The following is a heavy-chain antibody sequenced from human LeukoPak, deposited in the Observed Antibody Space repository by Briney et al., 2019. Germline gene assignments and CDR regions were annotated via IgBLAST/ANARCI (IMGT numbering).Heavy chain of an antibody. CDR2: IYYSGST. V-gene: IGHV4-59*01. CDR3: ARGTTVATIRGYYYYMDV. Sequence: SETLSLICTVSGGSISSYYWSWIRQPPGKGLEWIGYIYYSGSTNYNPSLKSRVTISVDTSKNQFSLKLSSVTAADTAVYYCARGTTVATIRGYYYYMDVWGKGTTVIVSS. CDR1: GGSISSYY. J-gene: IGHJ6*03. D-gene: IGHD5-12*01.